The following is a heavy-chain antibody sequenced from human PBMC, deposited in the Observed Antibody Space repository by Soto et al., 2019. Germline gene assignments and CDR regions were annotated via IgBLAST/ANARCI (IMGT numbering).Heavy chain of an antibody. CDR3: ARPTSIVTASRYFDY. V-gene: IGHV5-51*01. CDR1: GYSFTSYW. J-gene: IGHJ4*02. D-gene: IGHD2-21*02. CDR2: IYPGDSDT. Sequence: GESLKISCKGSGYSFTSYWISWVRQMPGKGLEWMGIIYPGDSDTRYSPSFQGQVTISADKSISAAYLQWSSLKASDTAMYYCARPTSIVTASRYFDYWGQGTLVTVSS.